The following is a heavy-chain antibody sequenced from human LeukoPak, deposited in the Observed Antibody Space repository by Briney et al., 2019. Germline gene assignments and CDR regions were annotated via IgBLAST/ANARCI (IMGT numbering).Heavy chain of an antibody. J-gene: IGHJ4*02. CDR2: IYYSGST. D-gene: IGHD2/OR15-2a*01. CDR3: ARGSTSKRGPFDY. V-gene: IGHV4-59*01. CDR1: GGSISSYY. Sequence: PSETLSLTCTVSGGSISSYYWSWIRQPPGKGLEWIGYIYYSGSTNYNPSLKSRVTISVDTSRNQFSLKLSSVTAADTAVYYCARGSTSKRGPFDYWGQGTLVTVSS.